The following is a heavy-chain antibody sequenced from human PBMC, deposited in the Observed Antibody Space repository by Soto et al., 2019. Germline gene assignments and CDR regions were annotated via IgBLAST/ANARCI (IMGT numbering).Heavy chain of an antibody. D-gene: IGHD2-2*02. CDR1: GYRFTSSW. Sequence: GESLKISCQGSGYRFTSSWIGWVRQMPGKGLEWLGNVYPSDSDVRYSPSFEGRVTISADNSINTAYLHLLNLKASDTAMYYCARQVDCSSTSCYNGWFDPWGQGTLVTVSS. CDR2: VYPSDSDV. V-gene: IGHV5-51*01. J-gene: IGHJ5*02. CDR3: ARQVDCSSTSCYNGWFDP.